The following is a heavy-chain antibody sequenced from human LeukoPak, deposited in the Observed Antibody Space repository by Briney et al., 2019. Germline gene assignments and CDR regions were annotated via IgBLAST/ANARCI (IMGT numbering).Heavy chain of an antibody. CDR2: IIPIFGTA. CDR3: AGGPYYDFWSGYLRY. J-gene: IGHJ4*02. Sequence: SVKVSCKGSGGTLSSYAISWVRQAPGQGLEWMGRIIPIFGTANYAQKFQGRVTITTDESTSTAYMELSSLRSEDTAVYYCAGGPYYDFWSGYLRYWGQGTLVTISS. CDR1: GGTLSSYA. V-gene: IGHV1-69*05. D-gene: IGHD3-3*01.